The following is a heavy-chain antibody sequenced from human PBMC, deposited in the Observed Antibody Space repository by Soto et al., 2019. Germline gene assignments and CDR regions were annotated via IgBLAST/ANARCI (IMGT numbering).Heavy chain of an antibody. CDR3: TTDLVTMVRGFKRGGIRIDY. D-gene: IGHD3-10*01. J-gene: IGHJ4*02. CDR2: IKSKTDGGTT. V-gene: IGHV3-15*01. Sequence: EVQLVESGGGLVKPGGSLRLSCAASGFTFSNAWMSWVRQAPGKGLEWVGRIKSKTDGGTTDYAAPVNGRFTLSRVNSKSTLYLEMSILKTEDTAVYYCTTDLVTMVRGFKRGGIRIDYWGQGTLVTFAS. CDR1: GFTFSNAW.